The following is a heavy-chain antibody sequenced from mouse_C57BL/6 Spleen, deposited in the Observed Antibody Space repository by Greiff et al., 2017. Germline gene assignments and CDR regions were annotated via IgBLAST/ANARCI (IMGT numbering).Heavy chain of an antibody. CDR3: ARKRDRMDDMDY. Sequence: VQLLESGPGLVQPSPSLSITCTASGFSLTSYGVHWVRQSPGKGLEWLGVIRSGGSTDYNAAFMSRLSISKDNSKSQVFFKRNSLQADDTAIYYCARKRDRMDDMDYWGQGTSVTVSS. CDR1: GFSLTSYG. D-gene: IGHD2-10*02. CDR2: IRSGGST. V-gene: IGHV2-2*01. J-gene: IGHJ4*01.